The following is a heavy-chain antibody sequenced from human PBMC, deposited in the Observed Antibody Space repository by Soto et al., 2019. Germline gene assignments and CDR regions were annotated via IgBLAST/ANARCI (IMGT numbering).Heavy chain of an antibody. J-gene: IGHJ6*02. D-gene: IGHD6-6*01. V-gene: IGHV3-7*01. CDR1: GFTFSSYW. CDR2: IKQDGSER. Sequence: PGGSLRLSCAASGFTFSSYWMTWVRQAPGKGLEWVAHIKQDGSERSYVDSVKGRFTISRDNAKNSLFLQMSSLRAEDTAVYYCARSPAIAARNYYYGMDVWGQGTTVTVSS. CDR3: ARSPAIAARNYYYGMDV.